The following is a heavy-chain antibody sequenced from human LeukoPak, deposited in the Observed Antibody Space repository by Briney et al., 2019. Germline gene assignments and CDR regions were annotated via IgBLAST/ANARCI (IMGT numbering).Heavy chain of an antibody. J-gene: IGHJ4*02. V-gene: IGHV1-2*02. CDR3: ARAIGPITMIVVVTTPLGY. CDR2: INPNSGGT. CDR1: GYTLTSYD. D-gene: IGHD3-22*01. Sequence: ASVKVSCKASGYTLTSYDINWVRQATGQGLEWMGWINPNSGGTNYAQKFQGRVTMTRDTSISTAYMELSRLRSDDTAVYYCARAIGPITMIVVVTTPLGYWGQGTLVTVSS.